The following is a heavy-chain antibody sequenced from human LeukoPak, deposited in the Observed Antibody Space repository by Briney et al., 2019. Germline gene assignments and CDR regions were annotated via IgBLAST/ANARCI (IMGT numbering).Heavy chain of an antibody. CDR2: IIPIFGTA. CDR3: ARDPNSSGYDY. CDR1: GYTFTNYD. D-gene: IGHD3-22*01. V-gene: IGHV1-69*13. Sequence: SVKVSCKTSGYTFTNYDINWVRQAPGQGLEWMGGIIPIFGTANYAQKFQGRVTITADESTSTAYMELSSLRSEDTAVYYCARDPNSSGYDYWGQGTLVTVSS. J-gene: IGHJ4*02.